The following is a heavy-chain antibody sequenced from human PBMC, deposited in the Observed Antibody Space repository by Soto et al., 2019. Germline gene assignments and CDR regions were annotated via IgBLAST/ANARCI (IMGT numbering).Heavy chain of an antibody. CDR2: INHSGST. J-gene: IGHJ6*02. Sequence: SETLSLTCALDRRSFSGYYWRWINKPPGTGLEWIGEINHSGSTNYNPSLKSRVTISVDTSKNQFSLKLSSVTAADTAVYYCARSKVVATIRYGTYYYYYGMDVWGQGTTVT. D-gene: IGHD5-12*01. V-gene: IGHV4-34*01. CDR1: RRSFSGYY. CDR3: ARSKVVATIRYGTYYYYYGMDV.